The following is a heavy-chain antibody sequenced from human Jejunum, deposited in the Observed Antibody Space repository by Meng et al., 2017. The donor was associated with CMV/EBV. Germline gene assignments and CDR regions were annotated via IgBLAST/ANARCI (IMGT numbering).Heavy chain of an antibody. D-gene: IGHD3-3*01. J-gene: IGHJ5*02. CDR1: EYTFTDYF. CDR3: ARGSGSGGRDWFDP. V-gene: IGHV1-2*06. Sequence: QVQLVQSGAEVKEPGASVKVSCKASEYTFTDYFLHWVRQAPGQGLQWMGRINPNSGVTNYAHNFQGRVAMTRDTFIGAAYMELSRLRSDDTAMYYCARGSGSGGRDWFDPWGQGTLVTVSS. CDR2: INPNSGVT.